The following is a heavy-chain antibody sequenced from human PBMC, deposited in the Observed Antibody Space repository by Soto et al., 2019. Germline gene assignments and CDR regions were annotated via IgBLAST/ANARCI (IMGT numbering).Heavy chain of an antibody. D-gene: IGHD6-6*01. V-gene: IGHV3-30*18. J-gene: IGHJ5*02. Sequence: GGSLRLSCAASGFTFSSYGMHWVRQAPGKGLGWVAVISYDGSNKYYADSVKGRFTISRDNSKNTLYLQMNSLRAEDTAVYYCAKAPPGSSARPSWFDPWGQGTLVTVSS. CDR1: GFTFSSYG. CDR3: AKAPPGSSARPSWFDP. CDR2: ISYDGSNK.